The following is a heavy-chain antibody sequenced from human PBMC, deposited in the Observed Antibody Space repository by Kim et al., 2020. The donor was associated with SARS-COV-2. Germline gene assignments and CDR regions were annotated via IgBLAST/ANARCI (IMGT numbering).Heavy chain of an antibody. J-gene: IGHJ4*01. V-gene: IGHV4-34*01. CDR2: INHSGST. CDR3: ARGVRYYYGSGSYYFDY. Sequence: SETLSLTCAVYGGSFSGYYWSWIRQPPGKGLEWIGEINHSGSTNYNPSLKSRVTISVDTSKNQFSLKLSSVTAADTAVYYCARGVRYYYGSGSYYFDYWG. CDR1: GGSFSGYY. D-gene: IGHD3-10*01.